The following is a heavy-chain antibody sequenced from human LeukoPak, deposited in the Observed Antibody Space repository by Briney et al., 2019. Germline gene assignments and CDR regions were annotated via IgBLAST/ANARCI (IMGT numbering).Heavy chain of an antibody. CDR1: GGSISSSSYY. V-gene: IGHV4-39*01. Sequence: SETLSLTCTVSGGSISSSSYYWGWIRQPPGKGLEWIGRIYSSGTTNYNPSLKSRVTISLDTSKNQFSLRLSSVTAADTAVYYCARRGYSGDFDYWGQGTLVTVSS. D-gene: IGHD5-12*01. J-gene: IGHJ4*02. CDR3: ARRGYSGDFDY. CDR2: IYSSGTT.